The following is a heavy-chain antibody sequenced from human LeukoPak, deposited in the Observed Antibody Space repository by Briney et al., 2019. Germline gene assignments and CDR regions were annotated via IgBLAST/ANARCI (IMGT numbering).Heavy chain of an antibody. V-gene: IGHV5-51*01. CDR3: ARRVFGELPYNWFDP. D-gene: IGHD3-10*02. J-gene: IGHJ5*02. CDR2: IYPGDSDT. Sequence: GESLKISCKGSGYSFTSYWIGWVRQMPGKGLEWMGIIYPGDSDTRYSPSFQGQVTISADKSISTAYLQWSSLKASDTAMYYCARRVFGELPYNWFDPWGQGTLVTVSS. CDR1: GYSFTSYW.